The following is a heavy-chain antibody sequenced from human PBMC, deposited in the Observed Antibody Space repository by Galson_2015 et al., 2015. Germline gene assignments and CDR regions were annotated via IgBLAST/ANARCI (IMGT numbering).Heavy chain of an antibody. J-gene: IGHJ6*03. D-gene: IGHD4-23*01. CDR2: IKQDGSEK. CDR3: ARDGEVGGGNSHTDYYYYYYMDV. V-gene: IGHV3-7*01. Sequence: SLRLSCAASGFTFSSYWMSWVRQAPEKGLEWVANIKQDGSEKYYVDSVKGRFTISRDNAKNSLYLQMNSLRAEDTAVYYCARDGEVGGGNSHTDYYYYYYMDVWGKGTTVTVSS. CDR1: GFTFSSYW.